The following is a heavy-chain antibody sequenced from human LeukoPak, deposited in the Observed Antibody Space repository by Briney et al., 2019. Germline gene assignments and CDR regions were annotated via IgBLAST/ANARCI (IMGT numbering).Heavy chain of an antibody. D-gene: IGHD6-19*01. CDR2: IIPIFGTG. J-gene: IGHJ4*02. CDR1: GGTFSSYA. CDR3: ARGGSGWSFDS. Sequence: ASVKVSCKASGGTFSSYAISWVRQAPGQGLERMGGIIPIFGTGNYAQKFQGRVTITADDSTTTAYMELSSLTYEDTAVYYCARGGSGWSFDSWGQGTLATVSS. V-gene: IGHV1-69*13.